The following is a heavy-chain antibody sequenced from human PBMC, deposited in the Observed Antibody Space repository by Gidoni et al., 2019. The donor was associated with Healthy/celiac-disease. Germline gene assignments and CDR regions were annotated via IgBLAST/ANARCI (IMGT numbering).Heavy chain of an antibody. CDR3: AKSRAVTADPLDY. Sequence: EVQLFDSGGGLVQPGGSLILSCAAAGVPFSSNAMTWVRRAPGKGVEWGSAISGRGGRTYDADSVKGRFTISRDNSKNTLYLQMNSLRAEDTAVYYWAKSRAVTADPLDYWGQGTLVTVSS. V-gene: IGHV3-23*01. CDR2: ISGRGGRT. J-gene: IGHJ4*02. D-gene: IGHD2-21*02. CDR1: GVPFSSNA.